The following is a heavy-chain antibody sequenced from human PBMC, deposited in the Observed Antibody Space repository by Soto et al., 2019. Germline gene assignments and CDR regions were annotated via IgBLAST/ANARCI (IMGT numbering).Heavy chain of an antibody. CDR2: ISAYNDNT. J-gene: IGHJ4*02. V-gene: IGHV1-18*01. D-gene: IGHD6-19*01. CDR3: ARDLSKFAIVVAGGFDY. CDR1: GYTFTSYA. Sequence: ASVKVSSKASGYTFTSYAISWVRQAPGQGLEWMGWISAYNDNTNYAQKFQGRVTMTTDTSTSTAYMELRSLRSDDTAVYYCARDLSKFAIVVAGGFDYWGQGTLVTVSS.